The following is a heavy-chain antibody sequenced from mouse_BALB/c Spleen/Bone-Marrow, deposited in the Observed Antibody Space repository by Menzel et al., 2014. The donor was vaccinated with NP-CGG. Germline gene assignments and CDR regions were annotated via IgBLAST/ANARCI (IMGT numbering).Heavy chain of an antibody. CDR2: ISYDGSN. J-gene: IGHJ1*01. V-gene: IGHV3-6*02. CDR1: GYSITSGYY. Sequence: EVQLQESGPGLVKPSQSLSLTCSVTGYSITSGYYWNWIRQFPGNKLEWMGYISYDGSNKYNPSLKNRISITRDTSKNQFFLKLNSVTAEDTTTYYCAKLLYWYFDVGGAGTTVTVSS. CDR3: AKLLYWYFDV.